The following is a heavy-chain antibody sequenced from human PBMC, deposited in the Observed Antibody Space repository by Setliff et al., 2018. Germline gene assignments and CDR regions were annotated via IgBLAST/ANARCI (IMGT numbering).Heavy chain of an antibody. CDR2: INPNSGDT. J-gene: IGHJ5*02. Sequence: ASVKVSCKASGNRFTDYFLHWVRQAPGQGLEWMGWINPNSGDTHSAQKFQGRVTMARDTSINTAYMELSSLTSDDTAFYYCVRSGKFGMRFWFDQWGLGTLVTVSS. CDR3: VRSGKFGMRFWFDQ. D-gene: IGHD1-26*01. CDR1: GNRFTDYF. V-gene: IGHV1-2*02.